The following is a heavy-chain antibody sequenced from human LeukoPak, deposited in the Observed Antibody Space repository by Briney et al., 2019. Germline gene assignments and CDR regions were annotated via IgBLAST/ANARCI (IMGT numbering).Heavy chain of an antibody. Sequence: GGSLRLSCVASGFTFRGHWMNWVRRAPGQGMEWVANINTDGSGKCHVDSVQGRFTISRDNAKNSLYLQMNSLRAEDTAVYYCVRDATGLTNWGQGTLVTVSS. D-gene: IGHD4-11*01. CDR1: GFTFRGHW. V-gene: IGHV3-7*01. J-gene: IGHJ1*01. CDR3: VRDATGLTN. CDR2: INTDGSGK.